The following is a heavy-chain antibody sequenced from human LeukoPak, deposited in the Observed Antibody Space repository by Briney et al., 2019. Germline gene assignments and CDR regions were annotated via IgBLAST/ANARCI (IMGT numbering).Heavy chain of an antibody. J-gene: IGHJ4*02. V-gene: IGHV3-21*01. CDR1: GFTFSSYS. D-gene: IGHD3-3*01. Sequence: PGGSLRLSCAASGFTFSSYSMNWVRQAPGKGLEWVSSISSSSSYIYYADSVKGRFTISRDNAKNSLYLQMNSLRAEDTAVYYCARAKDNTIFGVVIPYSGQGTLVTVSS. CDR2: ISSSSSYI. CDR3: ARAKDNTIFGVVIPY.